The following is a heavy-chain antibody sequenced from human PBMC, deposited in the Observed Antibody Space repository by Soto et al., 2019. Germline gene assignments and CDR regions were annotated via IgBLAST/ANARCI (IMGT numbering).Heavy chain of an antibody. D-gene: IGHD3-16*02. CDR2: ISAYNGNT. CDR1: GYTFTSYG. J-gene: IGHJ4*02. CDR3: ARTTYDYVWGSYRPYYFDY. Sequence: GASVKVSCKASGYTFTSYGISWVRQAPGQGLEWMGWISAYNGNTNYAQKFQGWVTMTRDTSISTAYMELSRLRSDDTAVYYCARTTYDYVWGSYRPYYFDYWGQGTLVTVSS. V-gene: IGHV1-18*01.